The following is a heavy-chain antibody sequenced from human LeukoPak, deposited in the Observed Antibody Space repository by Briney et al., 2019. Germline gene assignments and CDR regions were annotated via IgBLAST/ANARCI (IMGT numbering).Heavy chain of an antibody. J-gene: IGHJ5*02. CDR2: IYYTGST. Sequence: SETLSLTCTVSGGSINSNYWSWIRQPPGKGLEWIGYIYYTGSTSYNPSLKSRVTMSLDASKNQFSLELNSVTPADTAVYYCARGGNYWPQWWFDPWGRGTLVSVSS. CDR1: GGSINSNY. D-gene: IGHD1-26*01. CDR3: ARGGNYWPQWWFDP. V-gene: IGHV4-59*01.